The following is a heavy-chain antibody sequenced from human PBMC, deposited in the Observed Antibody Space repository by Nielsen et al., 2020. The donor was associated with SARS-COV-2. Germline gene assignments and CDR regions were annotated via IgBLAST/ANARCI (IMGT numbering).Heavy chain of an antibody. Sequence: SETLSLTCSVSGASITNHYWWSWVRQPPGKGLEWIGQIYHGGNTNYSPSLKSRVTISMDNSRNQFSLRLNSVTAADTAFYYCARLIGYSTSSDYWGQGTLVTVSS. J-gene: IGHJ4*02. CDR2: IYHGGNT. V-gene: IGHV4/OR15-8*02. CDR3: ARLIGYSTSSDY. D-gene: IGHD6-6*01. CDR1: GASITNHYW.